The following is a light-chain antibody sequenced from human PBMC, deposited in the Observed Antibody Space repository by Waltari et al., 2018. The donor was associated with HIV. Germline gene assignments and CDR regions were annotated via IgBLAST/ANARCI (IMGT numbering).Light chain of an antibody. V-gene: IGKV3-15*01. CDR3: QQYNNWPPIFT. CDR2: GAS. CDR1: QSVSSN. J-gene: IGKJ3*01. Sequence: EIVMTQSPATLSVSPGERATLSCRASQSVSSNLAWYQQRPGQAPRLLIYGASTRATGVPARFSVSGSGTEFTLTISSLQSEDFAVYYCQQYNNWPPIFTFGPGTKVDIK.